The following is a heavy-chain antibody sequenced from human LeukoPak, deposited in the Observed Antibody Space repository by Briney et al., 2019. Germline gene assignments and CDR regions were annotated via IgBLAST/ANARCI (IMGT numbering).Heavy chain of an antibody. Sequence: SETLSLTCAVYGGSFSGYYWSLIRQPPGKGLEWIGEINHSGSTNYNPSLKSRVTISVDTSKNQFSLKLSSVTAADTAVYYCASAYCGGDCQIPWGQGTLVTVSS. V-gene: IGHV4-34*01. CDR2: INHSGST. CDR3: ASAYCGGDCQIP. J-gene: IGHJ5*02. D-gene: IGHD2-21*02. CDR1: GGSFSGYY.